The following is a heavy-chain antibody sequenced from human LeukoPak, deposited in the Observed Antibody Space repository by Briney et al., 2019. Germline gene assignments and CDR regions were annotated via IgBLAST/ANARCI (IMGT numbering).Heavy chain of an antibody. V-gene: IGHV3-74*01. J-gene: IGHJ4*02. Sequence: GGSLRLSCAASGFTFSDHYMDWVRQAPGKGLMWVSRINTDGSNTHYADSVKGRFTISRDNAKNTLYLQMNGLRVEDTAVYYCVVWGEDRSGHRFDFWGQGTLVTVSS. CDR1: GFTFSDHY. CDR2: INTDGSNT. D-gene: IGHD3-22*01. CDR3: VVWGEDRSGHRFDF.